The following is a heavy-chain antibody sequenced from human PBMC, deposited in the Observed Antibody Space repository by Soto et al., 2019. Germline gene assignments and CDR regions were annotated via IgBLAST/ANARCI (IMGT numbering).Heavy chain of an antibody. V-gene: IGHV3-48*03. CDR1: GFTFRSYE. CDR3: ARVQDYDTLSGSHGYGMDV. J-gene: IGHJ6*04. D-gene: IGHD3-9*01. Sequence: PGGSLRLSCAASGFTFRSYEMNWVRQAPGKGLEWLSYISKSGSTKYYADSVKGRFTISRDNARNSLYLQMTSLRAEDTAVYYCARVQDYDTLSGSHGYGMDVWGTGTTVTVSS. CDR2: ISKSGSTK.